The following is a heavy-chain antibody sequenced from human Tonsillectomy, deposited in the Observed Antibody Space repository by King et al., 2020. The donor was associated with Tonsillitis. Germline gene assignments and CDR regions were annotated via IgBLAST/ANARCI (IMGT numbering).Heavy chain of an antibody. V-gene: IGHV3-23*04. J-gene: IGHJ6*03. CDR2: FSGSGGIT. D-gene: IGHD2-2*01. CDR1: GFTFSDSA. CDR3: VKDNQEIVLVPAARDYYYDYYMDV. Sequence: VQLVESGGGLVQPGGSLRLSCAASGFTFSDSAMSLVRQAPGKGLEWVSSFSGSGGITSYADSVKGRFTISRENSKNTLYLQMNSLRAEDTAVYYCVKDNQEIVLVPAARDYYYDYYMDVWGKGTTVTVSS.